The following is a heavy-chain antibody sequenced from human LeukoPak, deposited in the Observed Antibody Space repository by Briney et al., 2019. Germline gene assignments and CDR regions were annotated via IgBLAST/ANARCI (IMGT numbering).Heavy chain of an antibody. J-gene: IGHJ4*02. V-gene: IGHV1-8*03. CDR3: ARDRIPHYYDSSGYYSFS. D-gene: IGHD3-22*01. Sequence: GASVKVSCKASGYTFTRYDINWVRQATGQGLEWMGWVNPKSGYTGYAQKFQGRVTITADKSTSTAYMELSSLRSEDTAVYYCARDRIPHYYDSSGYYSFSWGQGTLVTVSS. CDR2: VNPKSGYT. CDR1: GYTFTRYD.